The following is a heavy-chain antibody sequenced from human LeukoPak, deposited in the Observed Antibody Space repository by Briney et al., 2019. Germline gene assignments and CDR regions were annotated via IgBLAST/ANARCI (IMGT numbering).Heavy chain of an antibody. V-gene: IGHV3-30-3*01. CDR1: GFTFRHYP. J-gene: IGHJ4*02. CDR3: AKPSGSRYYFDS. Sequence: PGGSLRLSCSAFGFTFRHYPMHWVRQAPGKGLEWLAAISYDGSRQFLADSVKGRFTISRDNSKNTLFLQMNSLRAEDTAVFYCAKPSGSRYYFDSWGQGTLVTVSP. CDR2: ISYDGSRQ. D-gene: IGHD3-10*01.